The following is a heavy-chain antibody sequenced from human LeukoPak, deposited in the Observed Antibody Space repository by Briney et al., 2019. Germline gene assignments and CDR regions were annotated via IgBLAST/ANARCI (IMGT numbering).Heavy chain of an antibody. Sequence: PGGSLRLSCAASGFTFSSYGMHWVRQAPGKGLEWVAVISYDGSNKYYADSVKGRFTISRDNSKNTLYLQMNSLRAEDTAVYYCAKCPTSHDAFDIWGQGTMVTVSS. J-gene: IGHJ3*02. CDR3: AKCPTSHDAFDI. CDR2: ISYDGSNK. V-gene: IGHV3-30*18. CDR1: GFTFSSYG.